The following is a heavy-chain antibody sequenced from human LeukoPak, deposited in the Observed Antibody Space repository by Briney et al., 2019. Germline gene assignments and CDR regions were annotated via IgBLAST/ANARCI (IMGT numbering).Heavy chain of an antibody. J-gene: IGHJ5*02. V-gene: IGHV1-18*01. CDR1: VYTFTSYG. CDR3: ARDKESDRPYNWFDT. D-gene: IGHD2-21*02. CDR2: ISAYNGNT. Sequence: GASVKVSCTASVYTFTSYGISWVRQAPGQGLEWMGWISAYNGNTNYAQKLQGRVTMTTDTSTSTAYMELRSLRSDDTTVYYYARDKESDRPYNWFDTWGQGTLVIVSS.